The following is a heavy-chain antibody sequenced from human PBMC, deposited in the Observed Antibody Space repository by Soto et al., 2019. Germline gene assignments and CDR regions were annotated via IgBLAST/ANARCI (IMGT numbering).Heavy chain of an antibody. D-gene: IGHD6-13*01. CDR2: ISNNGAHT. V-gene: IGHV3-64*01. Sequence: EAQLVESGGGLVQPGGSLRLSCAASGFTFSNYEMPWVRQAPGKGLEYVSGISNNGAHTDYAKSLKGRFTISRDNSENTLYLQMGSLRAEDMALYYCARRGYGSRWPNVYMDVWGKGTTVTVSS. CDR3: ARRGYGSRWPNVYMDV. CDR1: GFTFSNYE. J-gene: IGHJ6*03.